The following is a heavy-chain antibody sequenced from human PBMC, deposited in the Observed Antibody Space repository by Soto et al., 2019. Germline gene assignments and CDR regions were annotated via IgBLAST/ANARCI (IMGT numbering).Heavy chain of an antibody. CDR3: ASSPPYDGSGYSPFHYGMDV. Sequence: PSETLSLTCTVSGGSISSGGYYWSWIRPHPGKGLEWIGYIYYSGSTYYNPSLKSRVTISVDTSKNQFSLKLSSVTAADTAVYYCASSPPYDGSGYSPFHYGMDVWGQGTTVTVSS. J-gene: IGHJ6*02. CDR2: IYYSGST. D-gene: IGHD3-22*01. V-gene: IGHV4-31*03. CDR1: GGSISSGGYY.